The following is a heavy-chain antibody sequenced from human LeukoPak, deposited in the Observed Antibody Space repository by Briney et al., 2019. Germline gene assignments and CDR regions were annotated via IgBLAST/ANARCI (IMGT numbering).Heavy chain of an antibody. Sequence: GGSLRLSCAASGFTLSNHAMIWVRQAPGKGLEWVASISGSGAMTYYADSVKRRFTISRDNAMDTLYLQMNSLRADDTAVYYCVKDRVDGSGSQFDSWGQGSLVIVSS. D-gene: IGHD3-10*01. CDR1: GFTLSNHA. J-gene: IGHJ4*02. CDR3: VKDRVDGSGSQFDS. CDR2: ISGSGAMT. V-gene: IGHV3-23*01.